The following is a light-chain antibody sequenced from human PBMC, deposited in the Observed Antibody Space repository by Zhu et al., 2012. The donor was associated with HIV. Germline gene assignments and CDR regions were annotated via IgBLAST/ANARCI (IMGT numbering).Light chain of an antibody. CDR1: QTVYSNY. Sequence: EVVLTQSPGTLSLSPGERATLSCRASQTVYSNYLAWYQQKRGQAPRLIMYGTSARASGIPDRFSGSGSRTDFTLTISSLEPEDFAVYYCQRYGAFPRTFGQGTKVEI. CDR3: QRYGAFPRT. CDR2: GTS. J-gene: IGKJ2*01. V-gene: IGKV3-20*01.